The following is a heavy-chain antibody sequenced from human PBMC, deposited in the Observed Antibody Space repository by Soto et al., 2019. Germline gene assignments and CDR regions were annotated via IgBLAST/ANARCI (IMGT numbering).Heavy chain of an antibody. Sequence: SETLSLTCTVSGGSISSSSYYCGWIRQPPGKGLEWIGYIHYSGSTNYNPSLKSRVTISADTSKNQFSLKLSSVTAADAAVYYCARGHYDFWSGYFATIDYWGQGTLVTVSS. V-gene: IGHV4-61*05. D-gene: IGHD3-3*01. J-gene: IGHJ4*02. CDR1: GGSISSSSYY. CDR2: IHYSGST. CDR3: ARGHYDFWSGYFATIDY.